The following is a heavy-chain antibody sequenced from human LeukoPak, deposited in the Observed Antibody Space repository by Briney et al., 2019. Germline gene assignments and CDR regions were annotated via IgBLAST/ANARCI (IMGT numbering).Heavy chain of an antibody. Sequence: ASVKVSCKASGYTFTGYYMHWVRQAPGQGLEWMGWINPNSGGTNYAQKFQGRVTMTRDTPISTAYMELSRLRSDDTAVYYCARTEQQLVNIYNWFDPWGQGTLVTVSS. CDR3: ARTEQQLVNIYNWFDP. CDR2: INPNSGGT. J-gene: IGHJ5*02. V-gene: IGHV1-2*02. CDR1: GYTFTGYY. D-gene: IGHD6-13*01.